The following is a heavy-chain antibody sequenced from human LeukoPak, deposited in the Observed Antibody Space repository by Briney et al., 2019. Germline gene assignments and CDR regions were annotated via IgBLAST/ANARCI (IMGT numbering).Heavy chain of an antibody. CDR3: SRTGGSPPKGLDY. V-gene: IGHV3-7*01. CDR2: IKQDGNEK. Sequence: PGGSLRLSCAASGFTFSIYWMSWVRQAPGKGLEWVANIKQDGNEKYYVDSVKGRFTISRDNAKNTFYLHMNSLRAEDTAVYYCSRTGGSPPKGLDYWGQGAPVTVSS. D-gene: IGHD3-16*01. CDR1: GFTFSIYW. J-gene: IGHJ4*02.